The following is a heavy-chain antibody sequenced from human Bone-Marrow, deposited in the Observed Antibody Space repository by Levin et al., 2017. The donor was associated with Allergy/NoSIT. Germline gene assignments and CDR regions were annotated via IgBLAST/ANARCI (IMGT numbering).Heavy chain of an antibody. J-gene: IGHJ4*02. CDR1: GSSISSGYY. D-gene: IGHD3-16*02. V-gene: IGHV4-38-2*01. CDR3: ARVHAVAPSGTYPPFDY. CDR2: ISPTGTT. Sequence: SSETLSLTCAVSGSSISSGYYWGWIRQPPGKGLECIGAISPTGTTYYNPSLKSRVSMSVDTSKNQFSLKMRSVTAADTALYYCARVHAVAPSGTYPPFDYWGQGTLVTVSS.